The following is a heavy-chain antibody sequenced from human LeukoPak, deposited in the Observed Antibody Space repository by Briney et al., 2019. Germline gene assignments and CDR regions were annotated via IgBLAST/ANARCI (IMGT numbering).Heavy chain of an antibody. V-gene: IGHV4-59*08. CDR3: ARRRESSGTDFDY. Sequence: PSETLSLTCTVSGGSINNYYWTWIRQPPGKGLEWIGYIYYTGSTNYNSSLKSRVTISVDTSKNQFSLKLSSVTAADTAVYYCARRRESSGTDFDYWGQGTLVTVSS. J-gene: IGHJ4*02. D-gene: IGHD3-22*01. CDR2: IYYTGST. CDR1: GGSINNYY.